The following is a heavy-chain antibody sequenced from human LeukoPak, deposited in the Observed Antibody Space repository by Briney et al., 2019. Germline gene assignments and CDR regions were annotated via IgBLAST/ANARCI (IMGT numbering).Heavy chain of an antibody. CDR3: ARFGYDSSGYYPE. V-gene: IGHV1-69*04. CDR2: IIPILGIA. D-gene: IGHD3-22*01. J-gene: IGHJ3*01. CDR1: GGTFSSYA. Sequence: GASVKVSCKASGGTFSSYAISWVRQAPGQGLEWMGRIIPILGIANCAQKFQGRVTITADKSTSTAYMELSSLRSEDTAVYYCARFGYDSSGYYPEWGQGTMVTVSS.